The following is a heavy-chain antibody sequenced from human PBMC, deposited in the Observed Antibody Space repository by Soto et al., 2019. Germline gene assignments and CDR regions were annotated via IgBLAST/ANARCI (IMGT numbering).Heavy chain of an antibody. Sequence: QVQLVESGGGVVQPGRSLRLSCAASGLTFSSYGMHWVRQAPGKGLEWVAVISYVGSNKYYADSVKGRFTISRDNSKNKLYLEMNSLRAEDTAVYYCAKDRWVVVVPSALGGMDVWGQGTTVTVSS. V-gene: IGHV3-30*18. D-gene: IGHD2-2*01. J-gene: IGHJ6*02. CDR2: ISYVGSNK. CDR3: AKDRWVVVVPSALGGMDV. CDR1: GLTFSSYG.